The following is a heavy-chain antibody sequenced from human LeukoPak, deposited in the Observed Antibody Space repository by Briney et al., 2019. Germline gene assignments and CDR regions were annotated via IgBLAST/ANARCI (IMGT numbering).Heavy chain of an antibody. D-gene: IGHD2-2*01. CDR2: ISSDESST. CDR3: ARKYCSTTSCLFDN. J-gene: IGHJ4*02. CDR1: GFTFSSYW. Sequence: GGSLRLSCAASGFTFSSYWMHWVRQAPGEGLVWVSRISSDESSTTYADSVKGRFTISRDNAKNSLYLQMNSLRAEDTAVYYCARKYCSTTSCLFDNWGQGTLVTVSS. V-gene: IGHV3-74*01.